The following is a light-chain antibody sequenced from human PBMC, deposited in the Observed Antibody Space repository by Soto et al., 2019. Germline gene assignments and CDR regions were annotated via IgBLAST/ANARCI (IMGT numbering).Light chain of an antibody. J-gene: IGLJ3*02. CDR1: SGDIGGYDY. CDR2: EVS. V-gene: IGLV2-14*01. CDR3: TSYTANSTWV. Sequence: QSALTQPASVSGSPGQSITFSCTGTSGDIGGYDYVSWYQQHPGKAPKLMIFEVSNRPSGVSNRFSASKSGNAASLTISGPQAEDEADYYCTSYTANSTWVFGGGTKLTVL.